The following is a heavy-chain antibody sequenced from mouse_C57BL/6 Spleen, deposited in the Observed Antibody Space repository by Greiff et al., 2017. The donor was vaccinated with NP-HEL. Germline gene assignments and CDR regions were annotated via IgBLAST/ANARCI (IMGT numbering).Heavy chain of an antibody. D-gene: IGHD2-4*01. CDR2: ISSGGSYT. CDR1: GFTFSSYG. CDR3: ARRNYDYYYFDY. J-gene: IGHJ2*01. Sequence: EVQLVESGGDLVKPGGSLKLSCAASGFTFSSYGMSWVRQTPDKRLEWVATISSGGSYTYYPDSVKGRFTISRDNAKNTLYLQISSLKSEDTAMYYCARRNYDYYYFDYWGQGTTLTVSS. V-gene: IGHV5-6*01.